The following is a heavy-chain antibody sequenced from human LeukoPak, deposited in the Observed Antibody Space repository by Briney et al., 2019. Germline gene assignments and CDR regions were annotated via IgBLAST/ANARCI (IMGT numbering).Heavy chain of an antibody. D-gene: IGHD1-7*01. V-gene: IGHV1-69*05. CDR3: ARGERLGELEFDY. Sequence: SVKVSCKASGGTFSSYAIIWVRQAPGQGLEWMGGIIPIFGTANYAQKFQGRVTITTDESTSTAYMELSSLRSEDTAVYYCARGERLGELEFDYWGQGTLVTVSS. J-gene: IGHJ4*02. CDR2: IIPIFGTA. CDR1: GGTFSSYA.